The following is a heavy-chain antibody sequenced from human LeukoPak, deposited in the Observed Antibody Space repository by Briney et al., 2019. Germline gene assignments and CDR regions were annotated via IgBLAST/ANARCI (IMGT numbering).Heavy chain of an antibody. Sequence: PSETLSLTCAVHGGSFSGYYWSWIRQPPGKGLEWIGEINHSGSTNYNPSLKSRVTISVDTSKNQFSLKLSSVTAADTAVYYCARACSGGSCYSDYWGQGTLVTVSS. J-gene: IGHJ4*02. V-gene: IGHV4-34*01. CDR3: ARACSGGSCYSDY. CDR1: GGSFSGYY. CDR2: INHSGST. D-gene: IGHD2-15*01.